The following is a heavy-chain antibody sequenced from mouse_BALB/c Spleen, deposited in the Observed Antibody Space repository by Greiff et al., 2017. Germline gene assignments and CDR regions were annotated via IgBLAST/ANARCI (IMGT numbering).Heavy chain of an antibody. J-gene: IGHJ2*01. Sequence: VKLQESGAELVRPGTSVKVSCKASGYAFTNYLIEWVKQRPGQGLEWIGVINPGSGGTNYNEKFKGKATLTADKSSSTAYMQLSSLTSDDSAVYFCARGGAVVAPYYFDYWGQGTTLTVSS. CDR3: ARGGAVVAPYYFDY. CDR2: INPGSGGT. V-gene: IGHV1-54*01. D-gene: IGHD1-1*01. CDR1: GYAFTNYL.